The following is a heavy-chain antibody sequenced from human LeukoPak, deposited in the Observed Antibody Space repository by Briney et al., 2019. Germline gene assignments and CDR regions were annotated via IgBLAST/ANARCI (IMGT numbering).Heavy chain of an antibody. D-gene: IGHD1-26*01. Sequence: SQTLSLTCAISGDSVSSNSAAWNWNRQSPSIGLKWLGRTYYRSKWYNDYAVSVKSRMTINPDTSKNQFSLQLNSVTPEDTAVYYCARELIVGATPDYFDYWGQGTLVTVSS. CDR1: GDSVSSNSAA. V-gene: IGHV6-1*01. CDR3: ARELIVGATPDYFDY. CDR2: TYYRSKWYN. J-gene: IGHJ4*02.